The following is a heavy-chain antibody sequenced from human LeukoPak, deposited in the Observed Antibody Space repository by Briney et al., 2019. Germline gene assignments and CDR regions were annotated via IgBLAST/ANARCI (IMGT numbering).Heavy chain of an antibody. J-gene: IGHJ6*03. V-gene: IGHV1-8*03. D-gene: IGHD3-10*01. CDR2: VNPYTDKT. CDR1: GYTFNTFD. CDR3: ARGRRLRGVTSRPIYYYYYMDV. Sequence: ASVKVSCKASGYTFNTFDINWVRQATGQGPERMGWVNPYTDKTVYAPKFQGRVSISSNNSINTAYMEFSGLKSDDTAVYYCARGRRLRGVTSRPIYYYYYMDVWGGGTTVTVSS.